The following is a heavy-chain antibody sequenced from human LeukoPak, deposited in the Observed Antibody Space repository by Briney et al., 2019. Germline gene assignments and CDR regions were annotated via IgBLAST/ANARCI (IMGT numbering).Heavy chain of an antibody. J-gene: IGHJ6*03. CDR2: IIPIFGTA. D-gene: IGHD1-26*01. CDR1: GGTFSSYA. CDR3: ASGHSGSYFPSRQVLQYYMDV. V-gene: IGHV1-69*05. Sequence: SVKVSCKASGGTFSSYAISWVRQAPGQGLEWMGGIIPIFGTANYAQKFKGRVTITTDEAASTAYMELSSLRSEYTAMYYCASGHSGSYFPSRQVLQYYMDVWGKGTTVTVSS.